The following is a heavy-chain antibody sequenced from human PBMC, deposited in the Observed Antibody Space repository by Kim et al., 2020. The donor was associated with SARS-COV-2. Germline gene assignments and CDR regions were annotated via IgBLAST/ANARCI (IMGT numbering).Heavy chain of an antibody. D-gene: IGHD2-2*01. CDR2: ST. V-gene: IGHV3-23*01. Sequence: STNNPDALQGRFTSSRDNSKSTLYQQMNSLSAEDTAVYYCAVPGGGLGFDYWGQGTLVTVSS. J-gene: IGHJ4*02. CDR3: AVPGGGLGFDY.